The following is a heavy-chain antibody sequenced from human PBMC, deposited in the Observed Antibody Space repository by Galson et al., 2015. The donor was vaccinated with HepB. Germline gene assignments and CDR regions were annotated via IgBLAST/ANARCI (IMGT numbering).Heavy chain of an antibody. CDR1: GFTFSSYS. J-gene: IGHJ4*02. CDR2: ISSSSSYI. D-gene: IGHD6-19*01. Sequence: SLRLSCAASGFTFSSYSMTWVRQAPGKGLEWVSSISSSSSYIYYADSVKGRFTISRDNAKNSLYLQMNSLRAEDTAVYYCARGPLVAVAGTTSYWGQGTLVTVSS. CDR3: ARGPLVAVAGTTSY. V-gene: IGHV3-21*01.